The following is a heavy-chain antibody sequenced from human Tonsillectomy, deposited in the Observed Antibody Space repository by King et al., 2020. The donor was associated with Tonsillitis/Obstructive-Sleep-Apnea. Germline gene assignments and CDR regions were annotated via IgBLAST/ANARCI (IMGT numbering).Heavy chain of an antibody. CDR3: AKDSGAVWGPYYFDY. Sequence: VQLVESGGGVVQPGRSLRLSCAASGFMFSNFGMHWVRQAPGKGLEWVAVISSDGNNKYYGDSVKGRFTISRDKSKNTLYLRMNSLRVEDTAVYYCAKDSGAVWGPYYFDYWGQGTLVTVSS. V-gene: IGHV3-30*18. CDR2: ISSDGNNK. CDR1: GFMFSNFG. J-gene: IGHJ4*02. D-gene: IGHD3-16*01.